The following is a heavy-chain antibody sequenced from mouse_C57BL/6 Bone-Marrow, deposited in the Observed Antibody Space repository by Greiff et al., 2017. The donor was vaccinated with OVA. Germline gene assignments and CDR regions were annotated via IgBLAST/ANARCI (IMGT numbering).Heavy chain of an antibody. CDR2: IYPRSGNT. Sequence: VKLMESGAELARPGASVKLSCKASGYTFTSYGISWVKQRTGQGLEWIGEIYPRSGNTYYNEKFKGKATLTADKSSSTAYMELRSLTSEDSAVYFCARGITTVVATSDYWGQGTTLTVSS. CDR1: GYTFTSYG. CDR3: ARGITTVVATSDY. J-gene: IGHJ2*01. D-gene: IGHD1-1*01. V-gene: IGHV1-81*01.